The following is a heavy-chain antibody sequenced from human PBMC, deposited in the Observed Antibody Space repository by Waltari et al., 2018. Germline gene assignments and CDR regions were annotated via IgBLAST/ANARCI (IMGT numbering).Heavy chain of an antibody. D-gene: IGHD2-15*01. J-gene: IGHJ5*02. CDR2: IYHSGST. CDR3: ARVDVVVVAATRDNWFDP. V-gene: IGHV4-38-2*02. Sequence: QVQLQESGPGLVKPSETLSLTCTVSGYSISSGYYWGWIRQPPGKGLEWIGSIYHSGSTYYNPSLKRRVTISVDTSKTQFSLKLSSVTAADTAVYYCARVDVVVVAATRDNWFDPWGQGTLVTVSS. CDR1: GYSISSGYY.